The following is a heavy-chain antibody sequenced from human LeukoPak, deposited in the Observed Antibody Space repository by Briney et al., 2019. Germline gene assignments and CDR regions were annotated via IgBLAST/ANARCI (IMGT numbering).Heavy chain of an antibody. V-gene: IGHV1-8*01. CDR3: ARVRGYSSGWYYYYYMDV. D-gene: IGHD6-19*01. CDR1: GYTFTSYD. CDR2: MNPNSGNT. J-gene: IGHJ6*03. Sequence: ASVKVSCKASGYTFTSYDINWVRQATGQGLEWMGWMNPNSGNTGYAQKFQGRVTMTRSTSISTAYMELSSLGSEDTAVYYCARVRGYSSGWYYYYYMDVWGKGTTVTVSS.